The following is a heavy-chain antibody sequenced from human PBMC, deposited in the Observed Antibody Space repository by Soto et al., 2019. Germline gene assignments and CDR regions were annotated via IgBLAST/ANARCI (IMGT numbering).Heavy chain of an antibody. CDR2: IYYTRTT. J-gene: IGHJ4*02. CDR1: GGSMSTCY. Sequence: LSRTCNVSGGSMSTCYWSWIRQSPGRGLEWVGYIYYTRTTNYNPSLKGRVTISVDTSKNQFSLKLTSVTAAYTAVYYCARGPSGDNYWGQGTLVTVSS. V-gene: IGHV4-59*01. D-gene: IGHD2-15*01. CDR3: ARGPSGDNY.